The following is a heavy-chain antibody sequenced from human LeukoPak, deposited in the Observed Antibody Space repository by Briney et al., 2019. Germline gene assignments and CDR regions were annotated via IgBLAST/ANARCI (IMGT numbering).Heavy chain of an antibody. CDR2: INHSGST. D-gene: IGHD1-14*01. Sequence: SETLSLTCAVYGESFSGYYWSWIREPPGKGVWWSGEINHSGSTNYNPSLKSRVTISVDTSKNQFSLKLSSVTAADTAVYYCARETSRKGAHYMDVWGKGTTVTISS. J-gene: IGHJ6*03. CDR3: ARETSRKGAHYMDV. CDR1: GESFSGYY. V-gene: IGHV4-34*01.